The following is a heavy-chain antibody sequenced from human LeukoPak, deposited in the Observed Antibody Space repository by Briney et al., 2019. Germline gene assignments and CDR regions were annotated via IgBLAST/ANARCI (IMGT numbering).Heavy chain of an antibody. Sequence: GECLXXXXKGGGYGFTSYWXGWVRGXAGRGLXXVRRIYRGDCDKRDRPSCQGQGTISADKCTSTAYLQWSSLNPSDTAMYYCALTISNCFDPWGQGPLVTVSS. CDR2: IYRGDCDK. J-gene: IGHJ5*02. CDR3: ALTISNCFDP. CDR1: GYGFTSYW. D-gene: IGHD2-2*01. V-gene: IGHV5-51*01.